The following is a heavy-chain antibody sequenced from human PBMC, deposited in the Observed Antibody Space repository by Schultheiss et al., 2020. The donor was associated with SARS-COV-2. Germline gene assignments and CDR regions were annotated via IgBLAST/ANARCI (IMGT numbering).Heavy chain of an antibody. CDR2: ISFHGSDE. V-gene: IGHV3-30-3*01. CDR1: GFAFNDYT. Sequence: GGSLRLSCAASGFAFNDYTMHWVRQAPGKGLEWVAVISFHGSDEYYADSVKGRFTISRDNSKNTLYLQMNSLRAEDTAVYYCARGVYGDYFDYWGQGTLVTVSS. D-gene: IGHD4-17*01. CDR3: ARGVYGDYFDY. J-gene: IGHJ4*02.